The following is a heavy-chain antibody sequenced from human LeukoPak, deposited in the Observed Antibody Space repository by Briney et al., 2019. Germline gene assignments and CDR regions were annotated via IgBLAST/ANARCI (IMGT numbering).Heavy chain of an antibody. Sequence: GGSLRLSCAASGFTFSSYAMHWVRQAPGKGLEYVSAISSNGGSTYYANSVKGRFTISRDNSKNTLYLQMNSLRAEDTAVYYCARDASYSSSWYYLDWGQGTLVTVSS. D-gene: IGHD6-13*01. V-gene: IGHV3-64*01. CDR1: GFTFSSYA. J-gene: IGHJ4*02. CDR3: ARDASYSSSWYYLD. CDR2: ISSNGGST.